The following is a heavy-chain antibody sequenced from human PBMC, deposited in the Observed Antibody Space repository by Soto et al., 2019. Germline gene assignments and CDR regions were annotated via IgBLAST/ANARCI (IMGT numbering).Heavy chain of an antibody. V-gene: IGHV4-59*01. CDR2: IHYSGST. CDR1: GGSISTYY. J-gene: IGHJ4*02. CDR3: AREYSSFEY. D-gene: IGHD6-19*01. Sequence: QVQLQESGPGLVKPSETLSLTRTVSGGSISTYYWSWIRQPPGKGLEWIGYIHYSGSTSYNPPRTGRVTLSVVTSKNQSSRKLSSVTAAATAVYYCAREYSSFEYWGQGILVSVSS.